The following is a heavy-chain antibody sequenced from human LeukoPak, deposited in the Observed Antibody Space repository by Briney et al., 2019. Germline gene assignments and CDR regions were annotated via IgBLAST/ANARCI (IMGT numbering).Heavy chain of an antibody. CDR2: IYYSGST. D-gene: IGHD2/OR15-2a*01. Sequence: TSETLSLTCTVSGGSISSYYWSWIRQPPGKGLEWIGYIYYSGSTNYNPSLKSRVTISVDTSKNQFSLKLSSVTAADTAVYYCARHAGFYSRFDPWGQGTLVTVSS. CDR3: ARHAGFYSRFDP. J-gene: IGHJ5*02. CDR1: GGSISSYY. V-gene: IGHV4-59*08.